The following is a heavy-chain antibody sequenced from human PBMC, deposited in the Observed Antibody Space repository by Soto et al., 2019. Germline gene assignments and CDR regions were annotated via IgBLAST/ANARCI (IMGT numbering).Heavy chain of an antibody. D-gene: IGHD6-13*01. CDR2: TYYRSKWYN. CDR3: ARGSSWSDRQGVLGGWFDP. J-gene: IGHJ5*02. Sequence: SQTLSLTCAISGDSVSSNSAAWNWIRPSPSRGLEWLGRTYYRSKWYNDYAVSVKSRITINPDTSKNQFSLQLNSVTPEDTAVYYCARGSSWSDRQGVLGGWFDPWGQGTLVTVSS. V-gene: IGHV6-1*01. CDR1: GDSVSSNSAA.